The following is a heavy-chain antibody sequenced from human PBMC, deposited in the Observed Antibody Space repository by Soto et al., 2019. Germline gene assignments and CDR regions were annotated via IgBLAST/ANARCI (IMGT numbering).Heavy chain of an antibody. V-gene: IGHV3-30-3*01. D-gene: IGHD5-18*01. CDR2: ISYDGSNK. CDR3: ARTDSYGYFGYYYYYGMDV. J-gene: IGHJ6*02. CDR1: GFTFSSYA. Sequence: PGGSLRLSCAASGFTFSSYAMHWVRQAPGKGLEWVAVISYDGSNKYYADSVKGRFTISRDNSKNTLYLQMNSLRAEDTAVYYCARTDSYGYFGYYYYYGMDVWGQGTTVTVSS.